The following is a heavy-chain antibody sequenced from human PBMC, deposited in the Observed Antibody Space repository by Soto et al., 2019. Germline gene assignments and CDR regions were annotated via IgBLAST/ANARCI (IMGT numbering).Heavy chain of an antibody. D-gene: IGHD3-10*01. J-gene: IGHJ3*02. CDR1: GFTFSNAW. V-gene: IGHV3-15*01. Sequence: EVQLVESGGGLVKPGGSLRLSCAASGFTFSNAWMSWVRQAPGKGLEWVGRIKSKTDGGTTDYAAPVKGRFTISRDDSKNTLYLQMNSLKTEDTAVYYCTTDGSGLWIRAENDAFDIWGQGTMVTVSS. CDR3: TTDGSGLWIRAENDAFDI. CDR2: IKSKTDGGTT.